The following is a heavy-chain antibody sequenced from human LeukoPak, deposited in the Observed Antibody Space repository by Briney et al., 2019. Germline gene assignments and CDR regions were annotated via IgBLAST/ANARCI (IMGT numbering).Heavy chain of an antibody. D-gene: IGHD4-11*01. CDR1: GGSISSGSYY. Sequence: SETLSLTCTVSGGSISSGSYYWSWIRQPAGKGLEWIGHIYISGSTNYNPSLKSRVTISVDTSKNQFSLKLSSVTAADTAVYYCARLGSIYSNYGYYYYYMDVWGKGTTVTVSS. CDR3: ARLGSIYSNYGYYYYYMDV. CDR2: IYISGST. J-gene: IGHJ6*03. V-gene: IGHV4-61*09.